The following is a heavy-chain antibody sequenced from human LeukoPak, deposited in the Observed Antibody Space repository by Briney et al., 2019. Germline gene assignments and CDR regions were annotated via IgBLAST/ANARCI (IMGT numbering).Heavy chain of an antibody. V-gene: IGHV4-59*01. CDR1: GGSISSYY. CDR2: IYYSGST. CDR3: ARGREPYGSGPNWFDP. D-gene: IGHD3-10*01. J-gene: IGHJ5*02. Sequence: PSETLSLTCTVSGGSISSYYWSWIRQPPGKGLEWIGYIYYSGSTNYNPSLKSRVTISVDTSKNQFSLKLSSVTAADTAVYYCARGREPYGSGPNWFDPWGQGTLVTVSS.